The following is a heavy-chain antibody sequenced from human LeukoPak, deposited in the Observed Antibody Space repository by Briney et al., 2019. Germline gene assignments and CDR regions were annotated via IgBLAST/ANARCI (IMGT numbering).Heavy chain of an antibody. Sequence: KPSETLSLTCTVSGGSISSYYWSWIRQPPGEGLEWLGYIYYSGSTNYNPSLKSRVTISVDTSKNQFSLKLSSVTAADTAVYYCARADHYDILIKGPGGQGTLVTVSS. CDR3: ARADHYDILIKGP. CDR2: IYYSGST. D-gene: IGHD3-9*01. J-gene: IGHJ5*02. V-gene: IGHV4-59*01. CDR1: GGSISSYY.